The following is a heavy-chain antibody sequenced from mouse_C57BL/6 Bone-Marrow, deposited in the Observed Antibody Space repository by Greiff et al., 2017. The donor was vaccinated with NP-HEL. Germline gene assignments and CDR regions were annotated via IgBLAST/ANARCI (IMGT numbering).Heavy chain of an antibody. CDR2: IYPRDGST. CDR1: GYTFTDHT. Sequence: QVQLKESDAELVKPGASVKISCKASGYTFTDHTIHWMKQRPEQGLEWIGYIYPRDGSTKYNEKFKGKATLTADKSSSTAYMQLNSLTSEDSAVYCCARANGYYSWFAYWGQGTLVTVSA. J-gene: IGHJ3*01. V-gene: IGHV1-78*01. CDR3: ARANGYYSWFAY. D-gene: IGHD2-3*01.